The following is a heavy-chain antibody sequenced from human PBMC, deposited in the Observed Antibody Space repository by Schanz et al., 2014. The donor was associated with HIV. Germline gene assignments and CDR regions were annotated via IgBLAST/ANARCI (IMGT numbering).Heavy chain of an antibody. Sequence: EVQLVESGGGLVKPGGSLRLSCAASGFTFSNAWMNWVRQAPGKGLEWVGRIKSKTDGGTTDYAAPVKGRFTISRDNSKNTLSLQMSSLRAEDTAVYYCAKDPIAAAGTAWYFDLWGRGTLVTVSS. V-gene: IGHV3-15*01. CDR3: AKDPIAAAGTAWYFDL. CDR1: GFTFSNAW. CDR2: IKSKTDGGTT. J-gene: IGHJ2*01. D-gene: IGHD6-13*01.